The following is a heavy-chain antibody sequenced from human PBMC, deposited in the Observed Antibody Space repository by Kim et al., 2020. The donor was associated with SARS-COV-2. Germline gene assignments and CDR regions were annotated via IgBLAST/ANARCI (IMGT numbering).Heavy chain of an antibody. Sequence: GGSLRLSCAASGFTFSSYAMSWVRQAPGKGLEWVSVISGSGGSTYYADSVKGRFTISRDNSKNTLYLQMNSLRAEDTAVYYCAKDSRASSSWDPDAFDIWGQGTMVTVSS. CDR2: ISGSGGST. J-gene: IGHJ3*02. D-gene: IGHD6-13*01. CDR3: AKDSRASSSWDPDAFDI. CDR1: GFTFSSYA. V-gene: IGHV3-23*01.